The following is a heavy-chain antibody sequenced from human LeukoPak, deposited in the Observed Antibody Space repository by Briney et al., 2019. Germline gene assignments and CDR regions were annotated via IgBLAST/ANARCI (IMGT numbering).Heavy chain of an antibody. J-gene: IGHJ4*02. CDR2: IIPIFGTA. CDR3: AREGYYYDSSGSRYFDY. D-gene: IGHD3-22*01. CDR1: GGTFSSYA. V-gene: IGHV1-69*05. Sequence: GSSATVSCKASGGTFSSYAISWVRQAPGQGLEWMGGIIPIFGTANYAQKFQGRVTITTDESTSTAYMELSSLRSEDTAVYYCAREGYYYDSSGSRYFDYWGQGTLVTVSS.